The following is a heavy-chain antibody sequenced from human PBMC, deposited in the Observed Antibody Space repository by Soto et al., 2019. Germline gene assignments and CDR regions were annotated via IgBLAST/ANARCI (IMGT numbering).Heavy chain of an antibody. CDR3: AREPVDRTTGTTDKADAFDI. CDR2: IYYSGST. J-gene: IGHJ3*02. Sequence: SETLSLTCTVSGGSISSGGYYWSWIRQHPGKGLEWIGYIYYSGSTYYNPSLKSRVTISVDTSKNQFSLKLSSVTAADTAVYYCAREPVDRTTGTTDKADAFDIWGQGTMVTVSS. D-gene: IGHD1-1*01. V-gene: IGHV4-31*03. CDR1: GGSISSGGYY.